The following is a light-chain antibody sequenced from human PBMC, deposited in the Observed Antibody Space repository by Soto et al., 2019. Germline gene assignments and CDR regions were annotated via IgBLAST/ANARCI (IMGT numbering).Light chain of an antibody. J-gene: IGKJ5*01. CDR3: QQRSNWPPIT. CDR2: DAS. V-gene: IGKV3-11*01. Sequence: EIVLSQSPAPLSLSPGERATLSCRTSQSVSSYLAWYQQKPGQAPRLLIYDASNRATGIPARFSGSGSGTDFTLTISSLEPEDFVVYYCQQRSNWPPITFGQGTRLEIK. CDR1: QSVSSY.